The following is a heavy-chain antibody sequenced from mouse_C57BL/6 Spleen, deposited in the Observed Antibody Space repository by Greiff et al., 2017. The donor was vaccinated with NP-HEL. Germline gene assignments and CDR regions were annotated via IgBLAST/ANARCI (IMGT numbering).Heavy chain of an antibody. CDR3: ARPSNYYFYAMDY. CDR1: GFTFSDYG. D-gene: IGHD2-5*01. Sequence: EVMLVESGGGLVKPGGSLKLSCAASGFTFSDYGMHWVRQAPEKGLEWVAYISSGSSTIYYADTVKGRFTISRDNAKNTLFLQMTSLRSEDTAMYYCARPSNYYFYAMDYWVQGTSVTVSS. CDR2: ISSGSSTI. J-gene: IGHJ4*01. V-gene: IGHV5-17*01.